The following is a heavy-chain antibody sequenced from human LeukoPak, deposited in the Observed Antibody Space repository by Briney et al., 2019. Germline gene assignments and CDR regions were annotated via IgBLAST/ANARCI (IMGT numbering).Heavy chain of an antibody. CDR3: ARGVGTGPVDY. CDR2: IYYSGST. V-gene: IGHV4-30-4*08. Sequence: SETLSLTCTVSGGSLSSGDYYWRWLRQPPGKGLEWIGYIYYSGSTYYNPSLKSRVTISVDTSKNQFSLKLSSVTAADTAVYYCARGVGTGPVDYWGQGTLVTVSS. D-gene: IGHD4-23*01. J-gene: IGHJ4*02. CDR1: GGSLSSGDYY.